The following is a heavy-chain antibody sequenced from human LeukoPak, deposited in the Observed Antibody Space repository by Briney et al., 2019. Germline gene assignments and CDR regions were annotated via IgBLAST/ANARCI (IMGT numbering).Heavy chain of an antibody. CDR1: GGSISGYY. D-gene: IGHD6-13*01. V-gene: IGHV4-59*08. Sequence: SETLSLTCTVSGGSISGYYWSWILQPPGKGLEYIAYIHYSGSTDYNPSLKSRVTISVDTSKNQFSLKLSSVTAADTSVYYCARLNIIGSSPVHHYDYWGQGTLVTVSS. J-gene: IGHJ4*02. CDR3: ARLNIIGSSPVHHYDY. CDR2: IHYSGST.